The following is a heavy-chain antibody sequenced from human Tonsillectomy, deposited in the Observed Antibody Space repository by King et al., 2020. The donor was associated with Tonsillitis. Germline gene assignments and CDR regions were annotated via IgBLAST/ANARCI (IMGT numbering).Heavy chain of an antibody. CDR3: AKDLRGVQPLYVFDY. CDR2: ISGSGGST. Sequence: VQLVESGGGLVQTGGSLRLSCAASGFTFSSYAMSWVRQAPGTGLEWVSAISGSGGSTYYADSVKGRFTISRDKSKNTLYLQKNSLTAEDTAVYYCAKDLRGVQPLYVFDYWGQGTLVTVSS. CDR1: GFTFSSYA. J-gene: IGHJ4*02. D-gene: IGHD3-16*01. V-gene: IGHV3-23*04.